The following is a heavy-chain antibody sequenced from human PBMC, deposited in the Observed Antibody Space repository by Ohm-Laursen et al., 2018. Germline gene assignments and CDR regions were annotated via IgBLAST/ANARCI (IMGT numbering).Heavy chain of an antibody. CDR2: IDWDDDK. CDR1: GFSLSSHGMC. CDR3: VHITATVLGAFDI. J-gene: IGHJ3*02. Sequence: TQTLTLTSTFSGFSLSSHGMCVNWIRQPPGKALEWLARIDWDDDKYYRPSLKTRLIISKDTSKNHVVLTMTNMDPVDTATYYCVHITATVLGAFDIWGPGTKVTVSS. D-gene: IGHD1-26*01. V-gene: IGHV2-70*11.